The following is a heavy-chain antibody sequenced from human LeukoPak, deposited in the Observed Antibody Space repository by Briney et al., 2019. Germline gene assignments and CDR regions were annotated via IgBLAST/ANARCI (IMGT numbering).Heavy chain of an antibody. CDR1: GGSFSGYC. D-gene: IGHD6-19*01. Sequence: SETLSLTCAVYGGSFSGYCWSWIRQPPGKGLEWIGEINHSGSTNYNSPLKSRVTISVDTSKNQFSLKLSSVTAADTAVYYCASGAVAGTGRTTWGQGTLVTVSS. CDR3: ASGAVAGTGRTT. J-gene: IGHJ5*02. V-gene: IGHV4-34*01. CDR2: INHSGST.